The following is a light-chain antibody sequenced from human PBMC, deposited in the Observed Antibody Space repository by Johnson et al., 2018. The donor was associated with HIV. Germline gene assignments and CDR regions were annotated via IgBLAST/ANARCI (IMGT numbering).Light chain of an antibody. V-gene: IGLV1-51*02. CDR1: SSNIGNNY. CDR3: GTWDGSLSAGAV. Sequence: QSMLTQPPSVSAAPGQKVTISCSGSSSNIGNNYVSWYQQLPGTAPKLLIYENNKRPSGIPDRFSGSKSGTSATLGITGLQTGDEADYYCGTWDGSLSAGAVFGTGTKVTVL. J-gene: IGLJ1*01. CDR2: ENN.